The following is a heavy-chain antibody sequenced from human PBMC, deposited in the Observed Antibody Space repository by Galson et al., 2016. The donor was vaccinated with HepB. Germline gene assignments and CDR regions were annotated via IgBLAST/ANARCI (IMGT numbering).Heavy chain of an antibody. CDR1: GITFSSKW. J-gene: IGHJ6*02. Sequence: SLRLSCAASGITFSSKWMHWVRQAPGKGLVWVSRINGDGSTTNYVDSVKGRFTISRDNAKNMLYLQMNGLRAEYTAVYYCARGVGGYLGYGMDVWGQGTTVTVSS. D-gene: IGHD3-22*01. V-gene: IGHV3-74*01. CDR2: INGDGSTT. CDR3: ARGVGGYLGYGMDV.